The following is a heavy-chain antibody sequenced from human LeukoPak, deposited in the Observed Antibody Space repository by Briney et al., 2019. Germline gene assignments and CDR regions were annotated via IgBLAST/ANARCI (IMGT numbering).Heavy chain of an antibody. CDR1: GGSISRYY. CDR2: IYYSGST. Sequence: SETLSLTCAVSGGSISRYYWSWIRQPPGKGLEWIGYIYYSGSTNYNPSLKGRVTISVDTSKNQFSLKLSSVTAADTAVYYCARNGYDILTGHYWFFDLWGRGTLVTVSS. V-gene: IGHV4-59*01. CDR3: ARNGYDILTGHYWFFDL. D-gene: IGHD3-9*01. J-gene: IGHJ2*01.